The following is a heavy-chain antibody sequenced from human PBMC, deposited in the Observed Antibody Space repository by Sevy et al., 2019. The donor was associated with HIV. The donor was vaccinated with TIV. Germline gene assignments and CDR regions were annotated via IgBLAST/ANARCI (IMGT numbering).Heavy chain of an antibody. CDR2: IWYDGSNK. CDR1: GFTFSSYG. V-gene: IGHV3-33*01. D-gene: IGHD3-22*01. CDR3: AMNYYESSGSSFFFDY. J-gene: IGHJ4*02. Sequence: GGSLRLSCAASGFTFSSYGMHWVRQAPGKGLEWVAVIWYDGSNKYYADSVKGRFTISRDNSKNTLYLQMNSLRAEDTAVYYCAMNYYESSGSSFFFDYWGQGTLVTVSS.